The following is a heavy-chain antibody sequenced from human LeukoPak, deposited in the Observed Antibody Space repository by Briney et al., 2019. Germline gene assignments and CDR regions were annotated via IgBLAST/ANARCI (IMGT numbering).Heavy chain of an antibody. J-gene: IGHJ4*02. Sequence: GGSLCLSCAASGFTFSSYSLTGCRRPPGRGGQGWALIRYDGSNKYYAASVKGRFTISRDNSKNTLYLQMNSLRAEDTAVYYCAKDAFVGYYGSGSPDYWGQGTLVTVSS. CDR1: GFTFSSYS. CDR2: IRYDGSNK. CDR3: AKDAFVGYYGSGSPDY. D-gene: IGHD3-10*01. V-gene: IGHV3-30*02.